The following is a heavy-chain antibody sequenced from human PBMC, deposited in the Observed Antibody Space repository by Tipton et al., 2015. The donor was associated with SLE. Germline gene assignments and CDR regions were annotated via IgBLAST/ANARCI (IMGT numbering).Heavy chain of an antibody. CDR1: GGSISSGSYY. D-gene: IGHD4-17*01. J-gene: IGHJ6*03. Sequence: LRLSCTVSGGSISSGSYYWSWIRQPPGKGLEWIGYIYYSGSTNYNPSLKSRVTISVDTSKNQFSLKLSSVTAADTAVYYCARASPTAPYYYYYMDVWGKGTTVTVSS. CDR2: IYYSGST. CDR3: ARASPTAPYYYYYMDV. V-gene: IGHV4-61*01.